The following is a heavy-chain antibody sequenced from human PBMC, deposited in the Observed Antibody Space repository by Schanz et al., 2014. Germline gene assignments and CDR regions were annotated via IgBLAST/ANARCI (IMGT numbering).Heavy chain of an antibody. V-gene: IGHV4-59*01. CDR1: GGSISSYY. CDR3: ARQGIGYQHGRYYYYMDV. Sequence: QLQLQESGPGLVKPSETLSLTCTVSGGSISSYYWSWIRQPPGKGLEWIGYIYYSGDTNYNPSLKSRVTISVDTSKNQFSLSLISVTAADTAVYYCARQGIGYQHGRYYYYMDVWGRGTTVTVSS. J-gene: IGHJ6*03. CDR2: IYYSGDT. D-gene: IGHD2-2*01.